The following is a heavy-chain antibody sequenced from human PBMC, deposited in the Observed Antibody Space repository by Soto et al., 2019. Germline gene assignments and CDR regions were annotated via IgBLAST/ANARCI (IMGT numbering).Heavy chain of an antibody. J-gene: IGHJ6*03. V-gene: IGHV1-2*04. CDR2: INPNSGGT. D-gene: IGHD6-6*01. CDR1: GYTFTGYY. Sequence: QVQLVQSGAEVKKPGASVKVSCKASGYTFTGYYIHWVRQAPGQGLEWMGWINPNSGGTIYAQKFQGWVTMTRDTSISTADGEASRLRADDTAGYYWARSVAARPYYYYCMDVWGKGTTVTVSS. CDR3: ARSVAARPYYYYCMDV.